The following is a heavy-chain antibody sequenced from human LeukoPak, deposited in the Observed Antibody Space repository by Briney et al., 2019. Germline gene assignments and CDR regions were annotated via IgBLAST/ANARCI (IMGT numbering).Heavy chain of an antibody. CDR2: IYPGDSDT. CDR3: ARRSGWYSGLNWFDP. D-gene: IGHD6-19*01. V-gene: IGHV5-51*01. J-gene: IGHJ5*02. CDR1: GYSFTSYW. Sequence: GESLKISCXGSGYSFTSYWIGWVRQMPGKGLEWMGIIYPGDSDTRYSPSFQGQVTISADQSISTAYMQWSSLKASDTAMYYCARRSGWYSGLNWFDPWGQGTLVTVSS.